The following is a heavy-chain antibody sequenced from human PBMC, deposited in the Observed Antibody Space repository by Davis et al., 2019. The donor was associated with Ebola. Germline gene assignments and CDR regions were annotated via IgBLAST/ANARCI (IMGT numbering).Heavy chain of an antibody. V-gene: IGHV4-59*11. J-gene: IGHJ4*02. CDR2: IYYTGSA. CDR1: GVSISRHY. D-gene: IGHD3-16*01. Sequence: PSQTLSPTCTLSGVSISRHYWSWIRQPPGKRLEWLGSIYYTGSAYYNSSLNSRVTLSVDTSKTQFSLKLSSVTAADTAMYYCAERGGSVWGQGTLVTVSS. CDR3: AERGGSV.